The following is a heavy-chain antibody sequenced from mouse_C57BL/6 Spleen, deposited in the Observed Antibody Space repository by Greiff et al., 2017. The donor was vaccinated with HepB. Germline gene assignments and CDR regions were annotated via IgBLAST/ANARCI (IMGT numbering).Heavy chain of an antibody. CDR3: ARVTTVVAPIDY. V-gene: IGHV1-82*01. CDR1: GYAFSSSW. D-gene: IGHD1-1*01. J-gene: IGHJ2*01. CDR2: IYPGDGDT. Sequence: QVQLQQSGPELVKPGASVKISCKASGYAFSSSWMNWVKQRPGKGLEWIGRIYPGDGDTNYNGKFKGKATLTADKSSSTAYMQLSSLTSEDSAVYFCARVTTVVAPIDYWGQGTTLTVSS.